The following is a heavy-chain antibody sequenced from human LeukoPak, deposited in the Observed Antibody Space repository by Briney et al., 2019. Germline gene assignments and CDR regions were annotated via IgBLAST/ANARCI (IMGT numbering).Heavy chain of an antibody. CDR3: AREIAVAGEGQYFDL. V-gene: IGHV3-21*01. CDR2: ISSSSSYI. CDR1: GFTFSSYS. J-gene: IGHJ2*01. Sequence: PGGSLRLSCAASGFTFSSYSMNWVRQAPGKGLEWVSSISSSSSYIYYADSVKGRFTISRDNSKNTLYLQMNSRRAEDTAAYYCAREIAVAGEGQYFDLWGRGTLVTVSS. D-gene: IGHD6-19*01.